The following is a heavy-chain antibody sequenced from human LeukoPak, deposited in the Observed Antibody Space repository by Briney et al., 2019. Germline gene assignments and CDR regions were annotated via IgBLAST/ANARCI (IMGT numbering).Heavy chain of an antibody. CDR2: IYYSGST. D-gene: IGHD2-15*01. CDR1: GGSISSGDYY. CDR3: ARDRGYCSGGSCLDSWFDP. V-gene: IGHV4-30-4*01. J-gene: IGHJ5*02. Sequence: PSETLSLTCTVSGGSISSGDYYWSWIRQPPGKGLEWIGYIYYSGSTYYNPSLKSRVTISVDTSKNQFSLRLSSVTAADTAVYYCARDRGYCSGGSCLDSWFDPWGQGTLVTVSS.